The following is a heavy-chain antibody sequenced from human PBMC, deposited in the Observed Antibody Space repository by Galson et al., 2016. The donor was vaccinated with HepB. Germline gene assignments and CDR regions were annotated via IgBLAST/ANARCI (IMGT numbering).Heavy chain of an antibody. CDR3: AKVQRSGTYYNGRRFGPAFDN. CDR1: GFTFASYA. CDR2: ISGSGSIT. Sequence: SLRLSCAASGFTFASYAMSWVRQAPGKGLEWGSTISGSGSITYYADSVKGRFTISRENSKNTVYLQMRTWKVQGTAIYYCAKVQRSGTYYNGRRFGPAFDNWSQGTLVTVSS. V-gene: IGHV3-23*01. J-gene: IGHJ4*02. D-gene: IGHD3-10*01.